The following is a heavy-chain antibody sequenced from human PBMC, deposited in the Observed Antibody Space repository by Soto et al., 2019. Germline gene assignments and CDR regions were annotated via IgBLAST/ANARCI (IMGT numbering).Heavy chain of an antibody. CDR2: IYFSGSA. J-gene: IGHJ4*02. CDR1: GDSLSSGSYY. CDR3: GRAAKRLNRAIDY. Sequence: TLSLTCAVSGDSLSSGSYYWTWVRQHPGEGLEWMGYIYFSGSAYSNPSLKNRLTLSVDTSKNQFSLRLDSVTAADTAVYYCGRAAKRLNRAIDYWGQGTLVTVSS. V-gene: IGHV4-31*11.